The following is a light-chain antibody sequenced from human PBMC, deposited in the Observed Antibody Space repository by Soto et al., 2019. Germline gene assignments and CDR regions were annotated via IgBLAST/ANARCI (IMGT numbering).Light chain of an antibody. CDR3: LQYDNCPRT. CDR1: QSVSKN. CDR2: GAS. Sequence: EIVMTQSPATLSVSPGERATLSCRASQSVSKNLAWYQQKPGQAPRLLIYGASTRATGIPASFSGSGSGTEFTLTISSLQSEDFAIYYCLQYDNCPRTFGQGTKVEIK. V-gene: IGKV3-15*01. J-gene: IGKJ1*01.